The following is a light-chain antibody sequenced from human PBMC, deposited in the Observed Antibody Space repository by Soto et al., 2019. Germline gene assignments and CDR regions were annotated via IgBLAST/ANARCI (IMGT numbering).Light chain of an antibody. J-gene: IGKJ3*01. V-gene: IGKV3-20*01. CDR2: GAS. Sequence: IVLTQSPGTLSLSPGERATLSCGASQSVTNNFLAWYQQKPGQAPRLLIYGASSRATGVPDRFSGSGSGTDFTRTISRLEPVDFALYYCQQYGTPLFTFGPGTKVDIK. CDR1: QSVTNNF. CDR3: QQYGTPLFT.